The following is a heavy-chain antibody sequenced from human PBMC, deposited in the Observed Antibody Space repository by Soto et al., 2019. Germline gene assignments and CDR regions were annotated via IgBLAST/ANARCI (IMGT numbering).Heavy chain of an antibody. CDR2: IYYSGST. CDR3: ARRMEYQLLFDWFDP. V-gene: IGHV4-59*08. J-gene: IGHJ5*02. Sequence: SETLSLTCTVSGGSISSYYWSWIRQPPGKGLEWIGYIYYSGSTNYNPSLKSRVTISVDTSKNQFSLKLSSVTAADTAVYYCARRMEYQLLFDWFDPWGQGTLVTVS. CDR1: GGSISSYY. D-gene: IGHD2-2*01.